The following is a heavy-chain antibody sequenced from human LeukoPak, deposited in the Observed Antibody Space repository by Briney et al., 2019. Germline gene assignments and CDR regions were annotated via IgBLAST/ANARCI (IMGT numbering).Heavy chain of an antibody. J-gene: IGHJ4*02. Sequence: GESLQISCKGSGYIFTSYWIGGGRQLAGKGVEWVGMIYPGDSDTRYSPSLEGQVNISDDKSISTAYLQWSSLKASDTAMYYCARLGGANNFDYWGQGTLVTVSS. V-gene: IGHV5-51*01. CDR1: GYIFTSYW. CDR3: ARLGGANNFDY. CDR2: IYPGDSDT. D-gene: IGHD3-16*01.